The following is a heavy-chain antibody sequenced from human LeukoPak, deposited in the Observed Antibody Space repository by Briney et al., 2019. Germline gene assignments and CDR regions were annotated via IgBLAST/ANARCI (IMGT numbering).Heavy chain of an antibody. V-gene: IGHV3-23*01. CDR2: ISASGDST. J-gene: IGHJ1*01. CDR1: GFTFTNYA. D-gene: IGHD3/OR15-3a*01. Sequence: GGSLRLSCAASGFTFTNYAMSWVRQAPGKGLEWVSTISASGDSTNYADSVKGRFTISRDNSKNTLYLQMNSLRAEDTAVYYCAKDCAIARRGQVEYFQEWGQGSLVTVS. CDR3: AKDCAIARRGQVEYFQE.